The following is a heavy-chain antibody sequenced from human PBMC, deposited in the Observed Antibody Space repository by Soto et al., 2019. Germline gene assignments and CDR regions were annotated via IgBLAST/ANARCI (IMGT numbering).Heavy chain of an antibody. V-gene: IGHV1-69*13. CDR3: ASRYVHPYSIVGATPYEILDY. D-gene: IGHD1-26*01. Sequence: ASVKVSCKASGGTFSSYAISWVRQAPGQGLEWMGGIIPIFGTANYAQKFQGRVTITADESTSTAYMELSSLSSEDKAVYYCASRYVHPYSIVGATPYEILDYWGK. CDR2: IIPIFGTA. CDR1: GGTFSSYA. J-gene: IGHJ4*02.